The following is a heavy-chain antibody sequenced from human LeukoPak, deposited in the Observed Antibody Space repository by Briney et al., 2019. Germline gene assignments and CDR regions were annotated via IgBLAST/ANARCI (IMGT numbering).Heavy chain of an antibody. D-gene: IGHD6-19*01. CDR1: GGSISSYY. CDR3: ARERERYSSGWMGYYFDY. Sequence: PSETLSLTCTVSGGSISSYYWSWIRQPAGKGLEWIGRIYTSGSTNYNPSLKSRVTISVDKSKNQFSLKLSSVTAADTAVYYCARERERYSSGWMGYYFDYWGQGTLVTVSS. J-gene: IGHJ4*02. CDR2: IYTSGST. V-gene: IGHV4-4*07.